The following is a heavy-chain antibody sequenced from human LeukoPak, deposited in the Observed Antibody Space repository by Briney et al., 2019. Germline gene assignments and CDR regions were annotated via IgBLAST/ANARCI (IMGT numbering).Heavy chain of an antibody. CDR2: ISYDGSNK. Sequence: PGRALRLSCAAPGFTFSSYAMHWVRQAPANGLERVAVISYDGSNKYYADSVKGRFTISRDNSKNTLYLQMNSLRAEDTAVYYFFFRAADGIRYFDWFGGYFDYWGQGTLVTVSS. CDR3: FFRAADGIRYFDWFGGYFDY. CDR1: GFTFSSYA. D-gene: IGHD3-9*01. V-gene: IGHV3-30*01. J-gene: IGHJ4*02.